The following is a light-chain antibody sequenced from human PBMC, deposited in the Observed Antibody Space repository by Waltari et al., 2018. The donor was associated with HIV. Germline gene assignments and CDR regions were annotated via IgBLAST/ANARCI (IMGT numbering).Light chain of an antibody. CDR2: STN. CDR1: SGSASTSYY. CDR3: VLYMGSGICV. V-gene: IGLV8-61*01. J-gene: IGLJ2*01. Sequence: QTVVTQEPSFSVSPGGTVTLTCGLSSGSASTSYYPSWYQQTPGQAPRTLIYSTNTRSSGVPDRFSGSILGNKAALTITGAQADDESDYYCVLYMGSGICVFGGGTKLTVL.